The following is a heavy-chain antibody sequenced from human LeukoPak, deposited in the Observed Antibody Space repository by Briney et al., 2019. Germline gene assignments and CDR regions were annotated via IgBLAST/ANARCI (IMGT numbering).Heavy chain of an antibody. J-gene: IGHJ6*02. V-gene: IGHV1-18*01. CDR1: GYIFTSYG. Sequence: ASVKVSCKASGYIFTSYGISWVRQAPGQGLEWMGWISAYNGNTNYAQKLQGRVTMTTDTSTSTAYMELRSLRSDDTAVYYCASTRGYSSSSGYYYYGMDVWGQGTTVTVSS. CDR2: ISAYNGNT. D-gene: IGHD6-6*01. CDR3: ASTRGYSSSSGYYYYGMDV.